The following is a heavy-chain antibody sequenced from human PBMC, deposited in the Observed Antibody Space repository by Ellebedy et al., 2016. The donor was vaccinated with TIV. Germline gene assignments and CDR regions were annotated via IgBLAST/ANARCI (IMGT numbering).Heavy chain of an antibody. V-gene: IGHV3-33*01. D-gene: IGHD3-22*01. Sequence: GESLKISCAASGFTFSSYGMHWVRQAPGKGLEWVAVIWYDGSNKYYADSVKGRFTISRDNSKNTLYPQMNSLRAEDTAVYYCARDLEHYYDSSGYYEGDYWGQGTLVTVSS. CDR3: ARDLEHYYDSSGYYEGDY. CDR1: GFTFSSYG. CDR2: IWYDGSNK. J-gene: IGHJ4*02.